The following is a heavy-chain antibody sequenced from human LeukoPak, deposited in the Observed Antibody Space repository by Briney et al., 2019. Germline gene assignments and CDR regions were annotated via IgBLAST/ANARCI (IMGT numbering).Heavy chain of an antibody. CDR1: GFTFSSYS. CDR2: VKSDGAGT. CDR3: AKDAGGYYYYYMGV. Sequence: GGSLRLSCAASGFTFSSYSMNWVRQAPGKGLAWVASVKSDGAGTHYADSVKGRFTISRDNAKNSLYLQMNSLRPEDTALYYCAKDAGGYYYYYMGVWGKGTTVTISS. V-gene: IGHV3-21*04. J-gene: IGHJ6*03. D-gene: IGHD1-26*01.